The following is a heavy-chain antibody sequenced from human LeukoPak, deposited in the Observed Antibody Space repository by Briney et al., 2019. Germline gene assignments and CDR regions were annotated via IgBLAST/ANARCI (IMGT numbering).Heavy chain of an antibody. J-gene: IGHJ3*02. CDR1: GYTFTSYD. V-gene: IGHV1-8*01. CDR3: ARGGRWELPRPYAFDI. CDR2: MNPNSGNT. Sequence: ASVKVSCKASGYTFTSYDINWVRQAPGQGLEWMGWMNPNSGNTGYAQKFQGRVTMTRNTSISTAYMELSSLRSDDTAVYYCARGGRWELPRPYAFDIWGQGRMVTVSS. D-gene: IGHD1-26*01.